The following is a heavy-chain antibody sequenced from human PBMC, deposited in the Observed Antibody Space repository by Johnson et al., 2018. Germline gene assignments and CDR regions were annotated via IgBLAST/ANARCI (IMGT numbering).Heavy chain of an antibody. D-gene: IGHD5-24*01. J-gene: IGHJ3*02. CDR2: IRSKANSYAT. CDR1: GFTFSGSA. CDR3: TRHRSGQVHNWDAFDI. Sequence: VQLVESGGGLVQPGGSLKLSCAASGFTFSGSAMHWVRQASGKGLEWVGRIRSKANSYATAYAASVKGRFTISRDDSKNTAYLQMNSLKTEDTAVYYCTRHRSGQVHNWDAFDIWGQGTMVTVSS. V-gene: IGHV3-73*01.